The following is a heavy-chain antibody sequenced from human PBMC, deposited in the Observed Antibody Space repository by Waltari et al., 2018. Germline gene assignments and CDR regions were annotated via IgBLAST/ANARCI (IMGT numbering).Heavy chain of an antibody. J-gene: IGHJ4*02. CDR2: IIPSFGTA. CDR1: GGTFSSYA. V-gene: IGHV1-69*05. Sequence: QVQLVQSGAEVQKPGSSVKVSCQASGGTFSSYAISWLRPAPVQGLEWMGGIIPSFGTANYAQKFQGRVTITTDESTSTAYMELSSLRSEDTAVYYCARAMVDSSSWYLRYFDYWGQGTLVTVSS. D-gene: IGHD6-13*01. CDR3: ARAMVDSSSWYLRYFDY.